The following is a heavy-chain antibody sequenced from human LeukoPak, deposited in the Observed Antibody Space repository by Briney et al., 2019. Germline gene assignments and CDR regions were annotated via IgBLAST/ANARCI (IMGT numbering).Heavy chain of an antibody. Sequence: GGSLRLSCAASGFTLSDYAMYWVRQAPGKGLVWVSRITADGSSTIYADSVMGRFTVSRDIAKYTLYLQMYSLRAEDTAVYYCARAQMGTPTDFWGQGTLVTVSS. J-gene: IGHJ4*02. CDR3: ARAQMGTPTDF. V-gene: IGHV3-74*01. D-gene: IGHD1-14*01. CDR2: ITADGSST. CDR1: GFTLSDYA.